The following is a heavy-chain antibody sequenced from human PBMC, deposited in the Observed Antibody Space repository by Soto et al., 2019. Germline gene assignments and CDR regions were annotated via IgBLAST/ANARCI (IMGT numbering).Heavy chain of an antibody. J-gene: IGHJ4*02. CDR2: ISASNGNT. CDR3: ARDSWGELLVGY. CDR1: GYTFTTYG. D-gene: IGHD1-26*01. V-gene: IGHV1-18*01. Sequence: QVQLVQSGAEVKKPGASVKVSCRASGYTFTTYGLSWVRQAPGQGLEWMGWISASNGNTFYAQKLQGRVTMTTDTSTSTAYMELRSLRSDDTAVYYCARDSWGELLVGYWGQGTLVTVSS.